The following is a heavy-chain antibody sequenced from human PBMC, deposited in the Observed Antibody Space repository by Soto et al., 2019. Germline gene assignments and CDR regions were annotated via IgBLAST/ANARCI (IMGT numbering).Heavy chain of an antibody. CDR2: INTDGSST. V-gene: IGHV3-74*01. CDR1: GFTFSSFW. D-gene: IGHD3-10*01. CDR3: AKRGVDTFGLSY. J-gene: IGHJ4*02. Sequence: EVRLVESGGGLVQPGGSLRLSCAVSGFTFSSFWMHWVRQAPGEGLVWVSRINTDGSSTSYADSVKGRFTISRDNAKNTLYLQMNSLRVEETAMYYCAKRGVDTFGLSYWGQGTLVTVSS.